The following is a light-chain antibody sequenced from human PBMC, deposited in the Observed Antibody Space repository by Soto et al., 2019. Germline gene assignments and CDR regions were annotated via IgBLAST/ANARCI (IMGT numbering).Light chain of an antibody. J-gene: IGKJ2*01. CDR3: QQYYSTPQALMYT. V-gene: IGKV4-1*01. CDR2: WAS. Sequence: DIVMTQSPDSLAVSLGERATINCKSSQSVLYSSNNKNYLAWYQQKPGQPPKLLIYWASTRESGVPDRFSGSGSGTDFTLTISSLQAEDVAVYYCQQYYSTPQALMYTFGQGTKLEIK. CDR1: QSVLYSSNNKNY.